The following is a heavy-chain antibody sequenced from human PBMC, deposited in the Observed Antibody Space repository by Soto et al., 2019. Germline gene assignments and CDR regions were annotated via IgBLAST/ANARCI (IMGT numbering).Heavy chain of an antibody. CDR2: ISGGGTFA. Sequence: GGSLRLSCAASGFTFSSYAMSWFRQAPGKGLEWVSYISGGGTFAVYADSLRGRFTILRDNAKSSVYLQITSLRADDSAVYYCARGHTTVRRAYFDYWGQGTVVPVSS. D-gene: IGHD4-17*01. V-gene: IGHV3-21*05. J-gene: IGHJ4*02. CDR3: ARGHTTVRRAYFDY. CDR1: GFTFSSYA.